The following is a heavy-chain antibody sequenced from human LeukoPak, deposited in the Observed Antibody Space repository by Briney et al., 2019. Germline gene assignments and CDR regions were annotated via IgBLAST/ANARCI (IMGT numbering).Heavy chain of an antibody. Sequence: ASVKVSCKASGYTFTSYYMHWVRQAPGQGLEWMGITNPSGGSTSYAQKFQGRVTMTRDTSTSTVYMELSSLRSEDTAVYYCARARYSSSWPLPHAEYFQHWGQGTLVTVSS. J-gene: IGHJ1*01. CDR3: ARARYSSSWPLPHAEYFQH. CDR1: GYTFTSYY. CDR2: TNPSGGST. D-gene: IGHD6-13*01. V-gene: IGHV1-46*01.